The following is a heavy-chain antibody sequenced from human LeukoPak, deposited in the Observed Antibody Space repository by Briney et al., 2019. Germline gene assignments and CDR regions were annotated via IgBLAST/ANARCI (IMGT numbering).Heavy chain of an antibody. D-gene: IGHD6-6*01. CDR2: IYYSGST. J-gene: IGHJ4*02. V-gene: IGHV4-59*01. Sequence: SETLSLTCTVSGGSISSSYWSWIRQPPGKGLDWIGYIYYSGSTNYNPSLKSRVTISVDTSKNQFSLKLSFVTAADTAVYYCARARYGSSPFDYWGQGTLVAVSS. CDR1: GGSISSSY. CDR3: ARARYGSSPFDY.